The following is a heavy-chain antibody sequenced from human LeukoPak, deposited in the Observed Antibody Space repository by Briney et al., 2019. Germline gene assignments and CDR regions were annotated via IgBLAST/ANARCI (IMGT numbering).Heavy chain of an antibody. CDR1: GFTFSSYG. CDR3: AKVSSDSSSWYGNWYFDL. CDR2: IRYDGSNK. D-gene: IGHD6-13*01. V-gene: IGHV3-30*02. J-gene: IGHJ2*01. Sequence: GGSLRLSCATSGFTFSSYGMHWVRQAPGKGLEWVAFIRYDGSNKYYADSVKGRFTISRDNSKNTLYLQMNSLRAEDTAVYYCAKVSSDSSSWYGNWYFDLWGRGTLVTVSS.